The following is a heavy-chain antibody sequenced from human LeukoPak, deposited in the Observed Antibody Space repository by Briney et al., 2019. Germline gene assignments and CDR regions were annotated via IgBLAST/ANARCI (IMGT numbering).Heavy chain of an antibody. CDR2: ISYDGSNK. CDR1: GFTFSSYA. Sequence: QPGGSLRLSCAASGFTFSSYAMHWVPQAPGKGLEWGAVISYDGSNKYYADSVKGPFTISRDNSKRTLYLQMNRPRAESTALYYCARNQLAPTYSGSPYATSSFYYM. D-gene: IGHD1-26*01. CDR3: ARNQLAPTYSGSPYATSSFYYM. J-gene: IGHJ6*03. V-gene: IGHV3-30*04.